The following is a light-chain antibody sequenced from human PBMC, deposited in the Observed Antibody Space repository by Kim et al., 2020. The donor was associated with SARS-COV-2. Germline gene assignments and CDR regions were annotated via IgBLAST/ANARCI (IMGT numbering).Light chain of an antibody. CDR1: QSVKNY. CDR2: DAS. J-gene: IGKJ4*01. CDR3: QQRDAWPLT. V-gene: IGKV3-11*01. Sequence: EVVLTQSPATLSLSPGEKATLSCRASQSVKNYLAWYQQKPGQAPRLLIYDASNRATGIPARFSGSGSGTDFTLTISGLEPEDFAVYYCQQRDAWPLTFGGGTKVDIK.